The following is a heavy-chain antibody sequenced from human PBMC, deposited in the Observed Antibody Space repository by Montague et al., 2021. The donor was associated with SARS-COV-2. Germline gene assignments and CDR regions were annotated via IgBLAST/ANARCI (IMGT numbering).Heavy chain of an antibody. J-gene: IGHJ5*01. D-gene: IGHD6-19*01. V-gene: IGHV3-23*01. CDR2: ISGYGDAT. Sequence: SLRLSCAASGFTFTNYAMAWVRQAPGRGLEWVSTISGYGDATYYADSAKGRFTISRDNSGDTVYLQMDNVRGEDTAVYFCARGGRTNGWYEEWFDSWGQGTLVTVSS. CDR3: ARGGRTNGWYEEWFDS. CDR1: GFTFTNYA.